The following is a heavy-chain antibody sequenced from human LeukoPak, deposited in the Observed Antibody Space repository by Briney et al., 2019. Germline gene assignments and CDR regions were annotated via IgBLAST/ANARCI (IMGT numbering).Heavy chain of an antibody. CDR3: ARGPDYGDRLDFFDY. Sequence: GGSLRLSCAASGFTFSRHWMGWVRQAPGKGPEWVASIKQDGSQYYVDSVKGRFIISRDNAKNSLYLQMNSLRAEDTAVYSCARGPDYGDRLDFFDYWAREPWSPSPQ. J-gene: IGHJ4*02. CDR2: IKQDGSQ. CDR1: GFTFSRHW. D-gene: IGHD4-17*01. V-gene: IGHV3-7*01.